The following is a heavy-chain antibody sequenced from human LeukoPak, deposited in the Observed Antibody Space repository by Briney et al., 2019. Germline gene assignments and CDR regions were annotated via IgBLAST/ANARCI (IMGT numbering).Heavy chain of an antibody. CDR2: IYYGRTT. V-gene: IGHV4-39*01. D-gene: IGHD5-12*01. CDR1: AGSISSSSHH. J-gene: IGHJ4*02. Sequence: PSETLSLTCTVSAGSISSSSHHWGWIRQSPGKGLEWIGSIYYGRTTYYNPSLNSRVTISVVTSKNQFSLQLNSVTAADTAVYYRVRHDGRGGATMGALDSWGQGSLVTVSS. CDR3: VRHDGRGGATMGALDS.